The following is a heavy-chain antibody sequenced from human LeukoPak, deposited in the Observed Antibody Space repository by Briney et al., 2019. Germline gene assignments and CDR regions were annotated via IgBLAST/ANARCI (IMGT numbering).Heavy chain of an antibody. CDR2: ISSFSSYI. CDR3: ARTDAVTGTRGANDY. D-gene: IGHD6-19*01. J-gene: IGHJ4*02. CDR1: GLTFSTNS. V-gene: IGHV3-21*01. Sequence: GGSLRLSCAASGLTFSTNSMNWVRQAPGKGLEWVSSISSFSSYIYYADSVKGRFTISRDNAKNSLYLQMNSLRADDTAVYYCARTDAVTGTRGANDYWGQGTLVTVSS.